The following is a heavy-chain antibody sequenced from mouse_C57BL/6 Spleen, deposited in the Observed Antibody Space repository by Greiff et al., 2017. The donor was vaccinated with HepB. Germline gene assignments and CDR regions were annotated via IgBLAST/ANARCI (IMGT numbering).Heavy chain of an antibody. CDR3: ARRGYDEGGYFDV. CDR2: INPNNGGT. D-gene: IGHD2-2*01. V-gene: IGHV1-26*01. Sequence: VQLQQSGPELVKPGASVKISCKASGYTFTDYYMNWVKQSHGKSLEWIGDINPNNGGTSYNQKFKGKATLTVDKSSSTAYMELRSLTSEDSAVYYCARRGYDEGGYFDVWGTGTTVTVSS. CDR1: GYTFTDYY. J-gene: IGHJ1*03.